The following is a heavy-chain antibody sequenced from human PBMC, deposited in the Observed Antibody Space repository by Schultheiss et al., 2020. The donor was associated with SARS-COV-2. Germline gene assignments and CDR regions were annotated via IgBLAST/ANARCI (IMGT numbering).Heavy chain of an antibody. CDR3: ARHIVGVTAPLLGC. J-gene: IGHJ4*02. D-gene: IGHD2-21*02. CDR1: GFTFSSYS. CDR2: ISSSSSSK. Sequence: GGSLRLSCAASGFTFSSYSMNWVRQAPGKGLEWVTLISSSSSSKYYADSVKGRFTISRDNAKNSLYLQMNNLRVEDTAIYYCARHIVGVTAPLLGCWGQGTLVTVSS. V-gene: IGHV3-48*04.